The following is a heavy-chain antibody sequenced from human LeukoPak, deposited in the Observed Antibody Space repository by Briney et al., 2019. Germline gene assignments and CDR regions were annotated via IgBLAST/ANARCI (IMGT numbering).Heavy chain of an antibody. V-gene: IGHV1-18*01. CDR3: ARDGQPVYSSGWYEGEYYFDY. D-gene: IGHD6-19*01. CDR1: GYTFTSYG. Sequence: ASVKVSCKASGYTFTSYGISWVRQAPGQGLEWMGWISAYNGNTNYAQKLQGRVTMTTDTSTSTAYMELRSLRSDDTAVYYCARDGQPVYSSGWYEGEYYFDYWGQGTLVTVSS. CDR2: ISAYNGNT. J-gene: IGHJ4*02.